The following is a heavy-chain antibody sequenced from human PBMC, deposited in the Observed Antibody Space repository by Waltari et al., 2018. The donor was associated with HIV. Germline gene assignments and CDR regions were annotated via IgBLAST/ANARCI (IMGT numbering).Heavy chain of an antibody. CDR1: GFTSSSYA. Sequence: QVHLVASGGGVVTPGRSLRLPGAASGFTSSSYAMHWVRRAPGKGLEWVAVISYHGDDKYYADSVKGRFTISRDNSKNTLYLQMNSLRAEDTAVYYCAKGASGWSPGYWGQGTLVTVSS. D-gene: IGHD6-19*01. CDR3: AKGASGWSPGY. J-gene: IGHJ4*02. V-gene: IGHV3-30*18. CDR2: ISYHGDDK.